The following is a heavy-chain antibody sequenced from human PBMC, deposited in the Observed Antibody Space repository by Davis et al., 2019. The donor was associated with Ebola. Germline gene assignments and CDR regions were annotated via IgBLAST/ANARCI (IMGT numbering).Heavy chain of an antibody. D-gene: IGHD3-9*01. CDR2: ISYDGSNK. Sequence: GESLKISCAASGFTFSSYGMHWVRQAPGKGLEWAAVISYDGSNKYYADSVKGRFTISRDNSKNTVFLQMNSLRTEDTAVYYCAKEKGPGYYKPYYFDSWGQGTLVTVSS. CDR3: AKEKGPGYYKPYYFDS. CDR1: GFTFSSYG. J-gene: IGHJ4*02. V-gene: IGHV3-30*18.